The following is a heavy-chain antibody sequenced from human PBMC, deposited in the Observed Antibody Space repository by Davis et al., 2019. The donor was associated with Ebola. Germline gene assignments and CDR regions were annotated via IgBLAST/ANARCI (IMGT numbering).Heavy chain of an antibody. Sequence: GESLKISCAASGFTFSSYGMSWVRQAPGKGLEWVSAISGSGGSTYYADSVKGRFTISRDNSKNTLYLQMNSLRAEDTAVYYCAKLGGSYPQFDYWGQGTLVTVSS. CDR2: ISGSGGST. CDR1: GFTFSSYG. CDR3: AKLGGSYPQFDY. J-gene: IGHJ4*02. V-gene: IGHV3-23*01. D-gene: IGHD1-26*01.